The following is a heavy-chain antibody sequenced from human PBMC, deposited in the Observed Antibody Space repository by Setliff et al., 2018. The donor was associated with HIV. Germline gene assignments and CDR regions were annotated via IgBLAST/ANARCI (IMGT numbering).Heavy chain of an antibody. CDR2: VNPSGGDT. CDR3: ATLNFPLNWFDP. Sequence: VASVKVSCKASGYAFTSFYLHWVRQAPGQGLEWMAIVNPSGGDTSYAEKFQGRVTMTSDTSTSTVYMDLSSLGSEDTAVYYCATLNFPLNWFDPWGQGTPVTVSS. J-gene: IGHJ5*02. CDR1: GYAFTSFY. V-gene: IGHV1-46*01.